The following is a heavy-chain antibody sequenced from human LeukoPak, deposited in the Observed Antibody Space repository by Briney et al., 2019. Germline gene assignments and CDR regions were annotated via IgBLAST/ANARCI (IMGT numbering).Heavy chain of an antibody. CDR3: ARDWRRRGFGEYSYYYYYMDV. Sequence: ASVKVSCKASGYTFTSYGISWVRQAPGQGLEWMGIINPSGGSTSYAQKFQGRVTMTRDMSTSTVYMELSSLRSEDTAVYYCARDWRRRGFGEYSYYYYYMDVWGKGTTVTVSS. CDR2: INPSGGST. J-gene: IGHJ6*03. CDR1: GYTFTSYG. D-gene: IGHD3-10*01. V-gene: IGHV1-46*01.